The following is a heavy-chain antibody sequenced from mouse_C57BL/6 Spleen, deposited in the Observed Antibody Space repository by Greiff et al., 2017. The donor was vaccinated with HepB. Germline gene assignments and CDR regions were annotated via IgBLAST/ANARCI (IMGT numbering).Heavy chain of an antibody. CDR1: GFTFSDYG. V-gene: IGHV5-17*01. CDR2: ISSGSSTI. D-gene: IGHD1-1*01. CDR3: ARGYGPYYYAMDY. J-gene: IGHJ4*01. Sequence: EVKLVESGGGLVKLGGSLKLSCAASGFTFSDYGMHWVRQAPEKGLEWVAYISSGSSTIYYADTVKGRSTISRDNAKNTLFLQMTSLRSEDTAMYYCARGYGPYYYAMDYWGQGTSVTVSS.